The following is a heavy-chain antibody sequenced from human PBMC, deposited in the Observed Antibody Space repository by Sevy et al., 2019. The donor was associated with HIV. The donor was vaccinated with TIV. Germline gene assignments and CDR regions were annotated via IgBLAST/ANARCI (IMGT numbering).Heavy chain of an antibody. CDR2: ITRNSYEAYGGAT. CDR3: SRGLATADTPEYYFDY. V-gene: IGHV3-49*03. CDR1: GFTFDDYA. J-gene: IGHJ4*02. Sequence: GGYLRLSCTASGFTFDDYAMSWFRQAPGKGLDWVAFITRNSYEAYGGATEYAASVKGRFIISRDDSKSIAYLQMNSLKTEDTAVYYCSRGLATADTPEYYFDYWGQGSLVTISS. D-gene: IGHD5-12*01.